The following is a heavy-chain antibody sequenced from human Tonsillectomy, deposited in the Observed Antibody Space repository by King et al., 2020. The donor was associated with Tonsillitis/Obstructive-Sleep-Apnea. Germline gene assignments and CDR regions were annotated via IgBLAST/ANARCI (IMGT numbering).Heavy chain of an antibody. V-gene: IGHV4-59*08. D-gene: IGHD1-26*01. CDR2: IYYSGST. CDR1: GGSISSYY. CDR3: ALLSGSYWRFAY. J-gene: IGHJ4*02. Sequence: QLQESGPGLVKPSETLSLTCTVSGGSISSYYWSWIRQPPGKGLEWIGYIYYSGSTNYNPSLKSRVTISVDTSKNQFSLKLSSVTAADTAVYYCALLSGSYWRFAYWGQGTLVTVSS.